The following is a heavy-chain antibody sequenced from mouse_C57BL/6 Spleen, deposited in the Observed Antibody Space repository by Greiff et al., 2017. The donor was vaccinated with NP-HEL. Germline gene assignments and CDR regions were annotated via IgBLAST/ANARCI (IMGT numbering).Heavy chain of an antibody. Sequence: EVQLQQSGPELVKPGASVKIPCKASGYTFTDYNMDWVKQSHGKSLEWIGDINPNNGGTIYNQKFKGKATLTVDKSSSTAYMELRSLTSEDTAVYYCARSRLTGAFFDVWGTGTTVTVSS. V-gene: IGHV1-18*01. CDR2: INPNNGGT. CDR1: GYTFTDYN. CDR3: ARSRLTGAFFDV. J-gene: IGHJ1*03. D-gene: IGHD4-1*01.